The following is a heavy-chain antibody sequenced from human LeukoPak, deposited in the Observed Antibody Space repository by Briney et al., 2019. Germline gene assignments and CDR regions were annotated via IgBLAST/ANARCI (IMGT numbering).Heavy chain of an antibody. CDR2: IYYIFST. CDR3: ARGVLTTVSYYMDG. J-gene: IGHJ6*03. CDR1: GGSVSSHQ. Sequence: SETLYLTCNASGGSVSSHQCSWIRQPPGQGLEWIGYIYYIFSTNYNPTPRGGFTISRDTSNKRFSLRLSSWTAADTAVYYWARGVLTTVSYYMDGWGKGTTVTVSS. D-gene: IGHD4-11*01. V-gene: IGHV4-59*02.